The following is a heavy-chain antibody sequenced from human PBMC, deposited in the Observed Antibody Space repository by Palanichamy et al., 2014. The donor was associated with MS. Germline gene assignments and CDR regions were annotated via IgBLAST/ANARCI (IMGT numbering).Heavy chain of an antibody. V-gene: IGHV3-23*01. CDR2: ITGSGVNT. CDR3: AKFISESSGYYIVY. J-gene: IGHJ4*02. Sequence: EVQLLESGGGLVQPGGSLRLSCAASGFTFSSSAMSWVRQVPGKGLEWDSAITGSGVNTYYADSVKGRFTISRDNSRNTLFMQMNSLRAEDTAVYYCAKFISESSGYYIVYWGQGTLVTVSS. CDR1: GFTFSSSA. D-gene: IGHD3-22*01.